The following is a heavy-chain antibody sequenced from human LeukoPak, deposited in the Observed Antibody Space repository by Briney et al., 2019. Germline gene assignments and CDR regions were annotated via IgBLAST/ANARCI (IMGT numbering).Heavy chain of an antibody. CDR1: GFTFSSYE. D-gene: IGHD3-22*01. V-gene: IGHV3-48*03. CDR3: AGARYYDSSGSLDY. CDR2: ISSSGSTI. Sequence: QPGGSLRLSCAASGFTFSSYEMNWVRQAPGKGLGWVSYISSSGSTIYYADSVKGRFTISRDNAKNSLYLQMNSLRAEDTAVYYSAGARYYDSSGSLDYWGQGTLVTVSS. J-gene: IGHJ4*02.